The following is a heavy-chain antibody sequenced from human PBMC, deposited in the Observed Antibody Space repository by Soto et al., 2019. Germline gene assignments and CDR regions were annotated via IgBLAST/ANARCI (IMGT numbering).Heavy chain of an antibody. Sequence: PSETLSLTCAASGYSISSRYSWGWIRQPPGKGLEWMGIIYLSGSTYYNPSLKSRVPISLDTANNQFSLRLSSVTAADTAVYYCARGPSYGSGTYYRDCCDPWGQGTRGTVAS. D-gene: IGHD3-10*01. CDR2: IYLSGST. V-gene: IGHV4-38-2*01. CDR3: ARGPSYGSGTYYRDCCDP. CDR1: GYSISSRYS. J-gene: IGHJ5*01.